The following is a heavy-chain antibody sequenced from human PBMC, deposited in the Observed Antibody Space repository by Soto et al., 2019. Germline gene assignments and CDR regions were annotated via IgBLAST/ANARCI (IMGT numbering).Heavy chain of an antibody. J-gene: IGHJ4*02. V-gene: IGHV3-7*03. CDR3: AWWQSSGWYLDI. Sequence: EVQLVESGGGLVQPGGSLRLSCAASGLTFSNYWMSWVRQAPGKGLEWVASINQDGTLKYYVDSVKGRFTISRDNAQNSFFLQMISLRAEDTAVYYCAWWQSSGWYLDIWGQGTLLSVSS. D-gene: IGHD6-19*01. CDR2: INQDGTLK. CDR1: GLTFSNYW.